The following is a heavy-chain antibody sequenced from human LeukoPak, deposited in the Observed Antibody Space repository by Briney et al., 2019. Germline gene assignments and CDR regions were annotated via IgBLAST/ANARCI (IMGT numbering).Heavy chain of an antibody. V-gene: IGHV3-23*01. Sequence: PGGSLRLSCAASGFTFSTYGLIWVRLAPGKGLEWVSRISGSGATTFYADSVKGRFTISRDNSKNTLYLQMNSLRAEDTAVYFCAKDSSGHESFDHWGQGTLVTVSS. D-gene: IGHD5-12*01. CDR2: ISGSGATT. CDR1: GFTFSTYG. CDR3: AKDSSGHESFDH. J-gene: IGHJ4*02.